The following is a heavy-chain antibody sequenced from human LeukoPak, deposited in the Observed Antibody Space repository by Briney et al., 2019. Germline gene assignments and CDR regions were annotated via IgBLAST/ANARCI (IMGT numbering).Heavy chain of an antibody. D-gene: IGHD3-10*01. Sequence: SETLSLTCTVSGGSISSYYWSWIRQPPGKGLEWIGYIYYSGSTNYNPSLKSRVTISVDTSKNRFSLKLSSVTAADTAVYYCARHGSVYYYYGMDVWGQGTTVTVSS. CDR1: GGSISSYY. CDR2: IYYSGST. J-gene: IGHJ6*02. V-gene: IGHV4-59*08. CDR3: ARHGSVYYYYGMDV.